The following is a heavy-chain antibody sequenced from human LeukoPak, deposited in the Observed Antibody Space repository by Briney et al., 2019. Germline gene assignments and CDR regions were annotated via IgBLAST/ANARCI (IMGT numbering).Heavy chain of an antibody. Sequence: PGGSLRLSCAASGFTVSGSYMSWVRQAPGKGLEWVSVIYSGGSGSTYYADSVKGRFTISRDNSKNTLNLQMNSLRAEDTAVYYCAHRKATSWAHDYWGQGTLVTVSS. D-gene: IGHD2-2*01. CDR3: AHRKATSWAHDY. V-gene: IGHV3-53*01. CDR2: IYSGGSGST. CDR1: GFTVSGSY. J-gene: IGHJ4*02.